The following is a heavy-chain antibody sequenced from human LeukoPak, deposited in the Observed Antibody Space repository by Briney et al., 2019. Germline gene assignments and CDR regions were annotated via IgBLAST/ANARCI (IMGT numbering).Heavy chain of an antibody. CDR1: GFTFSSYA. J-gene: IGHJ4*02. D-gene: IGHD6-13*01. V-gene: IGHV3-23*01. CDR2: ISGSGGST. Sequence: GGSLRLSCAASGFTFSSYAMSWVRQAPGKGLEWVSAISGSGGSTYYADSVKGRFTISRDNSKNTLYLQMNSLRAEDTAVYYSAMQGYSSSWYPFDYWGQGTLVTVSS. CDR3: AMQGYSSSWYPFDY.